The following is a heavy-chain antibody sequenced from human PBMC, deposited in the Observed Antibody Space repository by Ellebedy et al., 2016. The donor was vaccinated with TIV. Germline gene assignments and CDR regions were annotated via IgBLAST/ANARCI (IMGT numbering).Heavy chain of an antibody. J-gene: IGHJ5*02. CDR3: ARDPGGGGAYSDNWFDP. CDR1: GFTVSRHF. V-gene: IGHV3-66*01. D-gene: IGHD3-16*01. Sequence: PGGSLRLSCAASGFTVSRHFMNWVRQTPGQGLEWVAVIYTGGGTNYTHSVEGRLTISRDDSKNTVYLQMNSLRGEDTAVYFCARDPGGGGAYSDNWFDPWGQGTVVTVSS. CDR2: IYTGGGT.